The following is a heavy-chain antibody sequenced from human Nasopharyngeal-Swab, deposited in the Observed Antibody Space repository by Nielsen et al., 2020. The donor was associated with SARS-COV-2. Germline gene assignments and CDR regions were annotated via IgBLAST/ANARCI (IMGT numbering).Heavy chain of an antibody. J-gene: IGHJ4*02. CDR3: AINWPQFDS. CDR2: IWSDSSNT. V-gene: IGHV3-33*03. CDR1: GFTLSTYA. Sequence: GESLKISCTTSGFTLSTYAMHWVRQAPGKGLEWVALIWSDSSNTFYADSVQGRFPISRDNSKNTLFLEMNSLRAEDTALYYCAINWPQFDSWGQGTLVTVSS.